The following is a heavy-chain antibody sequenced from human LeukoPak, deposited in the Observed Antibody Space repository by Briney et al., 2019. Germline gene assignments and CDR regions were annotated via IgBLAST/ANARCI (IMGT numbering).Heavy chain of an antibody. D-gene: IGHD6-19*01. Sequence: QTLSLTCAISGDSVSINSAAWNWIRQPPSRGLEWLGRTYQRSKWYNDYAVSVKSRITINPDISKNQFSLQLNSVTPEDTAVYYCARSPSPYSSGWYFDYWGQGTLVTVSS. CDR1: GDSVSINSAA. CDR3: ARSPSPYSSGWYFDY. V-gene: IGHV6-1*01. J-gene: IGHJ4*02. CDR2: TYQRSKWYN.